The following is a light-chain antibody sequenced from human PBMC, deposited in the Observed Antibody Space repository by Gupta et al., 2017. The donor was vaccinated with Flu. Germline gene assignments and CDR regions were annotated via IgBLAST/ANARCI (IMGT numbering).Light chain of an antibody. CDR3: QQYDNTAYT. CDR2: GAS. V-gene: IGKV3-20*01. Sequence: GTLSSSPVENTALTCRASQNVNNSLLTWFQQKPGQAPRLLIYGASSRETGVPDRFSGSGSGTDFTLTIRRLEPEDFAVYYCQQYDNTAYTFGQGTKVEVK. J-gene: IGKJ2*01. CDR1: QNVNNSL.